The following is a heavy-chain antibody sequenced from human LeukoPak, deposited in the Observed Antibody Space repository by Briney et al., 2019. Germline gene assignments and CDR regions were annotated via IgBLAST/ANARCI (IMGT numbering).Heavy chain of an antibody. D-gene: IGHD2-2*01. J-gene: IGHJ3*02. V-gene: IGHV3-30*02. Sequence: PGGSLRLSCAASGFTFSSYGMHWVRQAPGKGLEWVAFIRYDGSNKYYADSVKGRFTISRDNSKNTLYLQMNSLRAEDTAVYYCAKVPIGYCSSTSCFGGAFDIWGQGTMVTVSS. CDR3: AKVPIGYCSSTSCFGGAFDI. CDR1: GFTFSSYG. CDR2: IRYDGSNK.